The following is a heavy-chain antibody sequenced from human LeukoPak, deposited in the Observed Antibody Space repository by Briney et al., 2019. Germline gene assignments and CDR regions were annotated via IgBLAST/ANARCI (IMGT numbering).Heavy chain of an antibody. CDR2: IRSGGTNT. Sequence: GGSLRLSCAASGFTFSSFSMNWVRQAPGKGLEWVSYIRSGGTNTDYTGSVKGRFTISRDNAKNSLYLQMNSLRAEDTAVYYCAKGIVVVVAATPVYYFDYWGQGTLVTVSS. CDR3: AKGIVVVVAATPVYYFDY. D-gene: IGHD2-15*01. V-gene: IGHV3-48*04. J-gene: IGHJ4*02. CDR1: GFTFSSFS.